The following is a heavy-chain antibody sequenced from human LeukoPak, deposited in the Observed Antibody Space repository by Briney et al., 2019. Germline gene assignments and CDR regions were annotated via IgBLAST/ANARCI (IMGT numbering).Heavy chain of an antibody. D-gene: IGHD2-2*01. CDR1: GWSFSDYY. J-gene: IGHJ5*02. CDR2: INARGDT. CDR3: ASGQVPAARGYNWFDP. V-gene: IGHV4-34*01. Sequence: SETLSLTCAVYGWSFSDYYWNWIRQPPGKGLEWIGEINARGDTNYNPSLESRVTISVDTSKNQFSLRLTSMIAADTALYYCASGQVPAARGYNWFDPWGQGTLVTVSS.